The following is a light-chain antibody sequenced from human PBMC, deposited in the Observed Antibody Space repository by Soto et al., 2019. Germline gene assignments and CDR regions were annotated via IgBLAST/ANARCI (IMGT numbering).Light chain of an antibody. V-gene: IGLV1-44*01. CDR1: SSNIGSNT. CDR2: SNV. J-gene: IGLJ3*02. CDR3: AAWDGSLNGWV. Sequence: QSVLTQAPSVSGTPGQRVTISCSGSSSNIGSNTVSWYQQVPGTAPKVLIYSNVQRPSGVPDRFSGSKSGTSASLAIGGLQSEDEADYYYAAWDGSLNGWVFGGGTKLTVL.